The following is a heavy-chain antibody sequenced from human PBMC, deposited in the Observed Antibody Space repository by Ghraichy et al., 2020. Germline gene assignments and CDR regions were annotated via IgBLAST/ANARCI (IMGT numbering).Heavy chain of an antibody. Sequence: GGSLRLSCAASGFTFSSYWMSWVRQAPGKGLEWVANIKQDGSEKYYVDSVKGRFTISRDNAKNSLYLQMNSLRAEDTAVYYCARDRQWLPEYYYYYYSMDVWGQGTTVTVSS. J-gene: IGHJ6*02. CDR1: GFTFSSYW. CDR3: ARDRQWLPEYYYYYYSMDV. CDR2: IKQDGSEK. V-gene: IGHV3-7*03. D-gene: IGHD6-19*01.